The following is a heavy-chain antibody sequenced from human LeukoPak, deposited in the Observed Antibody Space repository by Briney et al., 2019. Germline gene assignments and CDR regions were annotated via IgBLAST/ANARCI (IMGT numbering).Heavy chain of an antibody. Sequence: PGGSLRLSCAASGFTFSSHSINWVRQAPGKGPEWISYISRSSDEIFYADSVKGRFTISRDNAKNSLYLQMNSLRAEDTAVYYCARDKYSGSSGYFDLWGRGTLVTVSS. V-gene: IGHV3-21*05. CDR3: ARDKYSGSSGYFDL. D-gene: IGHD1-26*01. CDR1: GFTFSSHS. CDR2: ISRSSDEI. J-gene: IGHJ2*01.